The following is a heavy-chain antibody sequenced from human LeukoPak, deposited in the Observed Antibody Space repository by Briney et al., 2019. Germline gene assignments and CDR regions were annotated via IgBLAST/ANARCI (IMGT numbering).Heavy chain of an antibody. CDR1: GGSISSSSYY. CDR3: RVSAYDTYFDY. V-gene: IGHV4-39*07. D-gene: IGHD5-12*01. J-gene: IGHJ4*02. Sequence: SETLSLTCTVSGGSISSSSYYWGWIRQPPGKGLEWIGSIYYSGSTYYNPSLKSRVTISVDTSKNQFSLKLSSVTAADTAVYYCRVSAYDTYFDYWGQGTLVTVSS. CDR2: IYYSGST.